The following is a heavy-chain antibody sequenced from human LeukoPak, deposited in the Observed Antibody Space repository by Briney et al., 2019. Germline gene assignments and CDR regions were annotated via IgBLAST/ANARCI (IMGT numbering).Heavy chain of an antibody. J-gene: IGHJ6*02. D-gene: IGHD2-2*01. CDR2: INHSGST. Sequence: SETLSLTCAVYGGSFSGYYWSWIRQPPGKGLEWIGEINHSGSTNYNPSLKSRVTISVDTSKNQFSLKLSSVTAADTAVYYCARDIVVVPAALSYYCYYYGMDVWGQGTTVTVSS. V-gene: IGHV4-34*01. CDR3: ARDIVVVPAALSYYCYYYGMDV. CDR1: GGSFSGYY.